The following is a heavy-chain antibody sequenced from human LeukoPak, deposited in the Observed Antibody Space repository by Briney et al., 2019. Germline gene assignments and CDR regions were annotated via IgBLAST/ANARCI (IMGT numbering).Heavy chain of an antibody. V-gene: IGHV4-34*01. J-gene: IGHJ5*02. Sequence: SETLSLTCAVYGGSFSGYSWSWIRQPPGKGLEWIGAINHSGSSNYYPSLKSRVTISVVTSKNQFSLKLSSVTAADTAAYYCARVRRPGYWSSTSCSRGTNWFGPWGQGTLVTVSS. D-gene: IGHD2-2*01. CDR2: INHSGSS. CDR1: GGSFSGYS. CDR3: ARVRRPGYWSSTSCSRGTNWFGP.